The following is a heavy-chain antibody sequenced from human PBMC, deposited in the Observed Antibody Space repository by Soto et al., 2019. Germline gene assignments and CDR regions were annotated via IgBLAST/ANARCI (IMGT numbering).Heavy chain of an antibody. J-gene: IGHJ4*02. V-gene: IGHV1-2*02. D-gene: IGHD2-15*01. CDR3: ARVTTVVVAAALDY. CDR2: SNPNSCGT. CDR1: GYTXSGYY. Sequence: SXKVYFKASGYTXSGYYMDWVRQAPGQGLEWMGWSNPNSCGTNYAQKFQGRVTITSDTSISTAYMELRRLRSDETAVYYCARVTTVVVAAALDYWGQGTLLTVS.